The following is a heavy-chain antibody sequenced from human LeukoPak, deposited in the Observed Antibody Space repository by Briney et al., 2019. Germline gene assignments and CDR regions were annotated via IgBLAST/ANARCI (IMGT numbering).Heavy chain of an antibody. CDR1: GYTFTGYY. J-gene: IGHJ6*02. D-gene: IGHD3-10*01. CDR2: INPNSGGT. Sequence: ASVKVSCKASGYTFTGYYMHWVRQAPGQGLEWMGWINPNSGGTNYAQKFQGRVTMTRDTSISTAYMELSRLRSDDTAVYYCAREYITMVRGVIKNYYYYGMDVWGQGTTVTVSS. V-gene: IGHV1-2*02. CDR3: AREYITMVRGVIKNYYYYGMDV.